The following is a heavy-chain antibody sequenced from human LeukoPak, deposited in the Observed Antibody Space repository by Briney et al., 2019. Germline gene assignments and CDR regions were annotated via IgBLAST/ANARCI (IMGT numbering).Heavy chain of an antibody. J-gene: IGHJ3*02. V-gene: IGHV4-30-2*01. CDR3: ARGGPGVNALDI. D-gene: IGHD3-10*01. CDR2: IYHGGST. Sequence: SQTPSLTCAVSGGSITSSGDSWTWIRQPPGKGLEWIGYIYHGGSTYYNPSLQSRVTISVDRSKNQFSLSLTSVTAADTAVYYCARGGPGVNALDIWGQGTMVTVSS. CDR1: GGSITSSGDS.